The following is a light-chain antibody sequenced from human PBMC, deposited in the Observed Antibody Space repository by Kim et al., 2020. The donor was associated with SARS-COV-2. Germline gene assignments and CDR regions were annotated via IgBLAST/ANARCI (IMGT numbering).Light chain of an antibody. CDR2: DVS. Sequence: QSITIYCPGTSSDVGGYNYVSWYQQHPGKAAQLMIYDVSNRPSGVSNRFSGSKSGNTASLTISGLQAEDEADYDCSSYTSSSTLYVFGTGTKVTVL. CDR3: SSYTSSSTLYV. V-gene: IGLV2-14*03. J-gene: IGLJ1*01. CDR1: SSDVGGYNY.